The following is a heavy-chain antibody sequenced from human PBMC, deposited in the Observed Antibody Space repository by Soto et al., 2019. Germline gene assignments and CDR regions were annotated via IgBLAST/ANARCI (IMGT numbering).Heavy chain of an antibody. V-gene: IGHV1-69*01. CDR1: GGTFSNYT. CDR3: ARSSPYIVVRKPTGNQDYYGMDV. CDR2: IIPVFGTT. D-gene: IGHD2-2*01. Sequence: QVQLVRSGAEVKKPGSSVKVFCKASGGTFSNYTISWVRQAPGQGLEWMGGIIPVFGTTDYEQKFQGRVTITADGSTSTAYMKLSSLRSADTAVYYCARSSPYIVVRKPTGNQDYYGMDVWGQGTTVTVSS. J-gene: IGHJ6*02.